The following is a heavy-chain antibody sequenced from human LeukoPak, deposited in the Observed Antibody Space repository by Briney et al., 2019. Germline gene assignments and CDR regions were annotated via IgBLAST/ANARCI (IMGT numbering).Heavy chain of an antibody. CDR1: GYTFTSYG. CDR2: ISAYNGNT. Sequence: VASVKVSCKASGYTFTSYGISWVRQAPGQGLEWMGWISAYNGNTNYAQKLQGRVTMTTDTSTSTAYMELRSLRSDDTAVYYCARFGQQLVVGQWDYYYGMDVWGQGTTVTVSS. V-gene: IGHV1-18*01. D-gene: IGHD6-13*01. J-gene: IGHJ6*02. CDR3: ARFGQQLVVGQWDYYYGMDV.